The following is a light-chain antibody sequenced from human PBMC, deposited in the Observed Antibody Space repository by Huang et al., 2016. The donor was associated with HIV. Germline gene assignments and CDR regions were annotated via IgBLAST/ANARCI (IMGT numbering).Light chain of an antibody. CDR3: QQRGAWPLT. J-gene: IGKJ4*01. Sequence: DIVLTQSPATLSLSPGQRATLSCRASQKINNYLVWYQQKPGQAPRLLIYDSFNRATGIPARFSGSGSGTDFTLTINTLEPEDFAVYYCQQRGAWPLTFGGGTKVEIK. CDR1: QKINNY. V-gene: IGKV3-11*01. CDR2: DSF.